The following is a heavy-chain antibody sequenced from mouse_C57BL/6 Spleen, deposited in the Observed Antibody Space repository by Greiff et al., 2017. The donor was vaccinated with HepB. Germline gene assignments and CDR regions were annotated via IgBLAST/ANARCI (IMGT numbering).Heavy chain of an antibody. CDR3: ARQTTVVAGDY. D-gene: IGHD1-1*01. CDR2: ISGCGGNT. Sequence: EVQVVESGGGLVKPGGSLKLSCAASGFTFSSYTMSWVRPTPERRLEWVATISGCGGNTYYPDSVKGRFTISRDNAKNTLYLQMSSLRSEDTALYYCARQTTVVAGDYWGQGTTLTVSS. J-gene: IGHJ2*01. V-gene: IGHV5-9*01. CDR1: GFTFSSYT.